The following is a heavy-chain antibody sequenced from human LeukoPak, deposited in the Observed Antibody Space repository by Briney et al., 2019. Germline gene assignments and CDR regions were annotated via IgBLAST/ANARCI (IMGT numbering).Heavy chain of an antibody. CDR3: TTEGYYVSGIS. J-gene: IGHJ5*02. D-gene: IGHD3-10*01. Sequence: GGSLKLSCAASGFTFSSYVMSWVRQAPGKGLEWVGRIKSKADGETTDYASPVKGRFIISRDDSKDTLYLQMNSLKTEDTAVYYCTTEGYYVSGISWGQGTLVTVSS. CDR2: IKSKADGETT. V-gene: IGHV3-15*01. CDR1: GFTFSSYV.